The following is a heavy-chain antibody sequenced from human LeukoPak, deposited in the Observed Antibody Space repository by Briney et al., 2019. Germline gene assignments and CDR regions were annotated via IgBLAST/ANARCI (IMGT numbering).Heavy chain of an antibody. V-gene: IGHV3-33*01. CDR3: ARDYSGWTFDY. J-gene: IGHJ4*02. Sequence: GGSLRLSCAASGFTSSSYGMHWVRQAPGKGLEWVAVIWYDGSNKYYADSVKGRFTISRDNSKNTLYLQMNSLRAEDTAVYYCARDYSGWTFDYWGQGTLVTVSS. CDR2: IWYDGSNK. CDR1: GFTSSSYG. D-gene: IGHD6-19*01.